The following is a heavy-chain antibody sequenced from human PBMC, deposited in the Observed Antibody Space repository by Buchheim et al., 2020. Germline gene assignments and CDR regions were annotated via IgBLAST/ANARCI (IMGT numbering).Heavy chain of an antibody. D-gene: IGHD2-15*01. V-gene: IGHV3-74*01. Sequence: EVQLVESGGGLVQPGGSLRLSCAASGFTFSSYWMHWVRQAPGKGLVWVSRINSDGSSTSYADSVKGRFTISRETAKNTLHLQMNSLRAEDTAVYYCARDSRRDRMGYCSGGSCYGIDYWGQGTL. CDR1: GFTFSSYW. CDR2: INSDGSST. J-gene: IGHJ4*02. CDR3: ARDSRRDRMGYCSGGSCYGIDY.